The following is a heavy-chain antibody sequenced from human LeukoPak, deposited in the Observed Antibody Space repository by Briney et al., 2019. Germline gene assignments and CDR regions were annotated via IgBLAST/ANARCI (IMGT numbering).Heavy chain of an antibody. CDR1: GFTFSSYA. CDR2: ISGSGDST. Sequence: GGSLRLSCAASGFTFSSYAMSWVRQAPGKGLEWVSAISGSGDSTCYADSVKGRFTISRDTSKNTLYLQMNSLRAEDTAVYYCAKDGLTTVVTWFDYWGQGTLVTVSS. J-gene: IGHJ4*02. V-gene: IGHV3-23*01. CDR3: AKDGLTTVVTWFDY. D-gene: IGHD4-23*01.